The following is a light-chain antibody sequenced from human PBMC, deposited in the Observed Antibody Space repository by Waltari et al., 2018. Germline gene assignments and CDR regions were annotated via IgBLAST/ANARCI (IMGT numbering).Light chain of an antibody. J-gene: IGKJ5*01. CDR1: QGISSY. CDR3: QQLNSYPQIT. Sequence: SFLSASVGDRVTITCRASQGISSYLAWYQQKPGKAPKLLIYAASTLQSGVPSRFSGSGSGTEFTLTISSLQPEDFATYYCQQLNSYPQITFGQGTRLEIK. CDR2: AAS. V-gene: IGKV1-9*01.